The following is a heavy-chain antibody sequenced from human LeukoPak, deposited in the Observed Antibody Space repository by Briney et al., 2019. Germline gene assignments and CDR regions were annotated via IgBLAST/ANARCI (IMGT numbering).Heavy chain of an antibody. CDR3: AESSSGWFDP. D-gene: IGHD6-6*01. CDR1: GGSISGYY. J-gene: IGHJ5*02. Sequence: SETLSLTCTVSGGSISGYYWSWSRQPPGKEVEWIGNLYYMRGAWYKSSLKSRVTTSVDTSRNELSLKLSSVTAADTAVYYCAESSSGWFDPWGQGTLVTVSS. CDR2: LYYMRGA. V-gene: IGHV4-59*12.